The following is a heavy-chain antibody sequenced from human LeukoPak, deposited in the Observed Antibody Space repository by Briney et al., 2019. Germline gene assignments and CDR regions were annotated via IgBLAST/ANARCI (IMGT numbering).Heavy chain of an antibody. V-gene: IGHV4-61*05. CDR1: GGSISNSSYY. J-gene: IGHJ4*02. Sequence: SETLSLTCTVSGGSISNSSYYWGWIRQPPGRGLEWIGYIYYSGSTNYNPSLKSRVTISVDTSKNQFSLKLHSVTAADTAVYYCARHGTPGYSTGWYDYWGQGTLVTVSS. D-gene: IGHD6-19*01. CDR2: IYYSGST. CDR3: ARHGTPGYSTGWYDY.